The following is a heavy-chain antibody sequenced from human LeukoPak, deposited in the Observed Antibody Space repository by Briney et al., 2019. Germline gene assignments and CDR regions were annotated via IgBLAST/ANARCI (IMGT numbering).Heavy chain of an antibody. Sequence: SETLSLTCAVYGGSFSGYYWSWIRQPPGKGLEWIGEINHSGSANYNPSLESRVTMSVDTSKKQFSLKLTSVTAADMAVYFCARQFLVGSTFHAFDLWGQGTRVTVSS. CDR3: ARQFLVGSTFHAFDL. J-gene: IGHJ3*01. CDR1: GGSFSGYY. V-gene: IGHV4-34*01. CDR2: INHSGSA. D-gene: IGHD1-26*01.